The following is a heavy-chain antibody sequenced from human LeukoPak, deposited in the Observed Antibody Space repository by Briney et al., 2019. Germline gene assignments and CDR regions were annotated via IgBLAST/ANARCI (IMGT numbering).Heavy chain of an antibody. V-gene: IGHV1-2*02. D-gene: IGHD5-12*01. J-gene: IGHJ4*02. Sequence: ASVKVSCKASGYTFTGYYMHWVRQAPGQGLEWMGWINPDNGGTNYAQKFQGRVTMTRNMSISTAYMELSRLRSDDTAVYYCARDPSNSGYDYLYYFDYWGQGTLVTVSS. CDR3: ARDPSNSGYDYLYYFDY. CDR1: GYTFTGYY. CDR2: INPDNGGT.